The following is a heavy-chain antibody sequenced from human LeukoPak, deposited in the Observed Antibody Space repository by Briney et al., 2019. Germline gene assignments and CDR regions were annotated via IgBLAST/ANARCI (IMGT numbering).Heavy chain of an antibody. CDR2: IYYSGST. CDR1: GGSISSGGYY. D-gene: IGHD6-13*01. J-gene: IGHJ4*02. CDR3: ARGQSRYSSSWYVH. Sequence: SETLSLTCTVSGGSISSGGYYWSWIRQHPGKGLEWIGYIYYSGSTYYNPSLKSRVTISVDTSKNQFSLKLSSVTAADTAVYYCARGQSRYSSSWYVHWGQGTLVTVSS. V-gene: IGHV4-31*03.